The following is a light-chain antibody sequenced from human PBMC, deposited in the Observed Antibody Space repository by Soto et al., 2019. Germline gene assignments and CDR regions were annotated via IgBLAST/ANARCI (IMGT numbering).Light chain of an antibody. V-gene: IGLV2-14*01. CDR3: SSYTSTSTQV. Sequence: QSVLTQPASVSGSPGQSITISCTGTSSDVGGYNYVSWYQQHPGKAPKLMIYAVSNRPSGVSIRFSGSKSGNTASLTISGLQAEDEADYYCSSYTSTSTQVFGTGTKLTVL. CDR2: AVS. J-gene: IGLJ1*01. CDR1: SSDVGGYNY.